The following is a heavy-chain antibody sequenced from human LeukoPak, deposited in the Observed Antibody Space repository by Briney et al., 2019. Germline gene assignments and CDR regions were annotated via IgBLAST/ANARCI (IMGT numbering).Heavy chain of an antibody. Sequence: GGSLRLSCATSGFTFGSDAMSWVRQAPGKGLEWVSVISYSGGITYYTDPVKGRSTTSRDNSKNTLYLQMNSLRAEDTAVYYCAREVEYYYDSSGYYWYFDLWGRGTLVTVSS. D-gene: IGHD3-22*01. CDR2: ISYSGGIT. J-gene: IGHJ2*01. CDR3: AREVEYYYDSSGYYWYFDL. V-gene: IGHV3-23*01. CDR1: GFTFGSDA.